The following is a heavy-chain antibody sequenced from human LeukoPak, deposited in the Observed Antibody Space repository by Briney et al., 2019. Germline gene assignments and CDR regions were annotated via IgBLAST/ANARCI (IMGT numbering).Heavy chain of an antibody. CDR3: ARGRDYYYGMDV. CDR2: ISYDGSNK. J-gene: IGHJ6*02. CDR1: GFTFSSYG. Sequence: GGSLRLSCAASGFTFSSYGMHWVRQAPGKGLEWVAVISYDGSNKYYADSVKGRFTISRDNSKNTLYLQMNSLRADDTAVYYCARGRDYYYGMDVWGQGTTVTVSS. V-gene: IGHV3-30*03.